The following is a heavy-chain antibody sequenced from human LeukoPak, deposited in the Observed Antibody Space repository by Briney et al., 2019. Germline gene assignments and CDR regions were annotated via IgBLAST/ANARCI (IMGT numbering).Heavy chain of an antibody. J-gene: IGHJ4*02. Sequence: SQTLSLTCAVSGGSISSGGYSWSWIRQPPGKGLEWIGYIYYSGSTNYNPSLKSRVTISVDTSKNQFSLKLSSVTAADTAVYYCAGTPDYGDYSDYWGQGTLVTVSS. CDR1: GGSISSGGYS. D-gene: IGHD4-17*01. CDR3: AGTPDYGDYSDY. V-gene: IGHV4-61*08. CDR2: IYYSGST.